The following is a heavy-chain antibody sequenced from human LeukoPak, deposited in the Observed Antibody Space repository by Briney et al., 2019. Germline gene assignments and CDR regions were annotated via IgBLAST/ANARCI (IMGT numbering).Heavy chain of an antibody. CDR1: GGTFSSYA. D-gene: IGHD2-15*01. CDR2: IIPIFGTA. CDR3: ARDPIPPYCSGGSCYSINYFDY. J-gene: IGHJ4*02. V-gene: IGHV1-69*05. Sequence: SVKVSCXASGGTFSSYAISWVRQAPGQGLEWMGRIIPIFGTANYAQKFQGRVTITTDESTSTAYMELSSLRSEDTAVYYCARDPIPPYCSGGSCYSINYFDYWGQGTLVTVSS.